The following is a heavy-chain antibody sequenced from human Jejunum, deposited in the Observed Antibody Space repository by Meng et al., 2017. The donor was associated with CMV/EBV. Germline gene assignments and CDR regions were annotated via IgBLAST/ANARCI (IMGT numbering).Heavy chain of an antibody. CDR2: FYFSGDA. J-gene: IGHJ6*02. D-gene: IGHD3-10*01. CDR3: ARGLTGPEYYYNAMDV. Sequence: SISSGSTYWGWICQPPGKGLEWIGSFYFSGDAYYNPSLKSRVTISLDTSKNQVSLKVTSVTAADTAVYYCARGLTGPEYYYNAMDVWGQGTTVTVSS. CDR1: SISSGSTY. V-gene: IGHV4-39*07.